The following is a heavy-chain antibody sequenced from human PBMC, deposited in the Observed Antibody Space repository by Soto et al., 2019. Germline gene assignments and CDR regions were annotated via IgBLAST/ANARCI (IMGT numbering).Heavy chain of an antibody. CDR3: ATRLGSCSGGSSSDDAIDI. V-gene: IGHV3-23*01. J-gene: IGHJ3*02. CDR1: GFTLSNYA. CDR2: ISGSGGRT. D-gene: IGHD2-15*01. Sequence: GGSLRLSCAASGFTLSNYAMNWVRQAPGKGLEWVSTISGSGGRTYYADSVKGRFTISRDSSKNTMYLQMNNLRAEDTAVYYCATRLGSCSGGSSSDDAIDIWGQGTMVTVSS.